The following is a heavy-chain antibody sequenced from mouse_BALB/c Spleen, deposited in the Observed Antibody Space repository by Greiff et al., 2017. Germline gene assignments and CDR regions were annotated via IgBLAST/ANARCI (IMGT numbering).Heavy chain of an antibody. J-gene: IGHJ3*01. Sequence: QVQLQQSGPGLVAPSQSLSITCTVSGFSLTSYDISWIRQPPGKGLEWLGVIWTGGGTNYNSAFMSRLSISKDNSKSQVFLKMNSLQTDDTAIYYCVREYDAFAYWGQGTLVTVSA. D-gene: IGHD2-3*01. CDR2: IWTGGGT. CDR3: VREYDAFAY. V-gene: IGHV2-9-2*01. CDR1: GFSLTSYD.